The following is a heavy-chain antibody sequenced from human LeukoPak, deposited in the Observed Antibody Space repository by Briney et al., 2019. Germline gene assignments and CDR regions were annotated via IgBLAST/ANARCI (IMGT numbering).Heavy chain of an antibody. V-gene: IGHV3-48*03. CDR2: ISSSGSTI. Sequence: PGGSLRLSCAASGFTFSSYEMNWVRQAPGKGLEWVSYISSSGSTIYYADSVKGRFTISRDNAKNSLHLQMNSLRAEDTAVYYCARDYYGDYGDWGQGTLVTVSS. J-gene: IGHJ4*02. CDR3: ARDYYGDYGD. CDR1: GFTFSSYE. D-gene: IGHD4-17*01.